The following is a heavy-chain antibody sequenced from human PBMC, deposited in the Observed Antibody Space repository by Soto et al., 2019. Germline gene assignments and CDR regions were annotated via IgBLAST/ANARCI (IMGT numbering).Heavy chain of an antibody. CDR2: ISGSGGST. CDR1: GFTFSSYA. Sequence: GGSLRLSCAASGFTFSSYAMSWVRQAPGKGLEWVSAISGSGGSTYYADSVKGRFTISRDNSKNTLYLQMKSLRAEDTAVYYCAKDYSSGLVGYNWFDPWGQGTLVTVSS. J-gene: IGHJ5*02. CDR3: AKDYSSGLVGYNWFDP. D-gene: IGHD6-19*01. V-gene: IGHV3-23*01.